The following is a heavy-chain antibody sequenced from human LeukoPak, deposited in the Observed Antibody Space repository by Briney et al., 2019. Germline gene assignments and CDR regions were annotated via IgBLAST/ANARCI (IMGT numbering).Heavy chain of an antibody. CDR2: IYTSGST. V-gene: IGHV4-61*02. CDR1: GGSISSGGYY. Sequence: KTSETLSLTCTVSGGSISSGGYYWSWIRQPAGKGLEWIGRIYTSGSTNYNPSLKSRVTISVDTSKNQFSLKLSSVTAADTAVYYCARELGSGTYGEYYFDYWGQGTLVTVSS. CDR3: ARELGSGTYGEYYFDY. D-gene: IGHD1-26*01. J-gene: IGHJ4*02.